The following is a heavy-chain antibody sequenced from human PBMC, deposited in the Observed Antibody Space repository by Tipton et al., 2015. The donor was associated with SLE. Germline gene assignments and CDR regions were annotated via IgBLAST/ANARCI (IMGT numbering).Heavy chain of an antibody. CDR3: ARYFYDSSGVCLFDF. Sequence: TLSLTCTVSSGSVSSGAYCWSWIRQHPGKGLEWIGYVFSSGATYYNPSLKGRLSLSLDTSQNQLSLKLSSVTSADTAVYYCARYFYDSSGVCLFDFWGQGTLVTVSS. CDR2: VFSSGAT. V-gene: IGHV4-31*03. D-gene: IGHD3-22*01. CDR1: SGSVSSGAYC. J-gene: IGHJ4*02.